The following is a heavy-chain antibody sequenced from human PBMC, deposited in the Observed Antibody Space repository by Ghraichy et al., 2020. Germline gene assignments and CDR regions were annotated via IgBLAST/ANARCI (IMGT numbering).Heavy chain of an antibody. J-gene: IGHJ6*02. Sequence: ASVKVSCKASGYSFSTFYIHWVRQAPGHGLEWMGWINTNSGETSYAQNFQGRVTVTRDTSISTAYMELSGLTSDDTAVYYCARIPSFWGPGTKVTVSS. CDR1: GYSFSTFY. V-gene: IGHV1-2*02. CDR2: INTNSGET. CDR3: ARIPSF.